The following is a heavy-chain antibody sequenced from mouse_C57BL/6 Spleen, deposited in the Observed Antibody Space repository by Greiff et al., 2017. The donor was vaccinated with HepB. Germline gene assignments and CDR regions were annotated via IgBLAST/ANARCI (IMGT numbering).Heavy chain of an antibody. CDR1: GYTFTDHT. J-gene: IGHJ3*01. CDR2: IYPRDGST. D-gene: IGHD2-4*01. V-gene: IGHV1-78*01. Sequence: VQLQQSDAELVKPGASVKISCKVSGYTFTDHTIHWMKQRPEQGLEWIGYIYPRDGSTKYNEKFKGKATLTADKSSSTAYMQLNSLTSEDSAVYCCVRSYDYDRAWFAYWGQGTLVTVSA. CDR3: VRSYDYDRAWFAY.